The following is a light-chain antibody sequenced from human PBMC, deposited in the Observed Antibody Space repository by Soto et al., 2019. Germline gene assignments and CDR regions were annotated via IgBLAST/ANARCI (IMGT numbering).Light chain of an antibody. V-gene: IGLV1-40*01. J-gene: IGLJ1*01. CDR3: HSHDSSPSGYA. CDR1: SSKIGAGYD. CDR2: GNS. Sequence: QSVRTQPPSVSGAPGQGVTISCTGSSSKIGAGYDVHWYQQLPGTAPKLLIYGNSNRPSGVPDRFSGSKSGTSASLAITGLQAEDEADYYCHSHDSSPSGYAFGTGTKVTVL.